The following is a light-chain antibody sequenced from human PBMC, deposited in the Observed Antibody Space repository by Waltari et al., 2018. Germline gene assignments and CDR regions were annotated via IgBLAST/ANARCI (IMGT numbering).Light chain of an antibody. CDR3: SSYAGNNNFV. V-gene: IGLV2-8*01. J-gene: IGLJ1*01. CDR2: GVT. CDR1: SRDICYYKY. Sequence: QSALTQPPSASGSPGQSVTISCTGTSRDICYYKYFSWYQQHPGKAPKLMIYGVTDRPSGVPDRFSGSKSGNTASLTVSGLQAEDEADYYCSSYAGNNNFVFGTGTKVTVL.